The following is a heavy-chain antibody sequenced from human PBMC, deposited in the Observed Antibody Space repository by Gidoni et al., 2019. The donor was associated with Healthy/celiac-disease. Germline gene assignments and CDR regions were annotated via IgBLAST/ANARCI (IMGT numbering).Heavy chain of an antibody. Sequence: QVQLVQSGAEVKKHGASVKVSCKASGYTFTSYYMHWVRQAPGQGLEWMGIINPSGGSTSYAQKFQGRVTMTRDTSTSTVYMELSSLRSEDTAVYYCARVVPPPVTDVGFDYWGQGTLVTVSS. CDR1: GYTFTSYY. D-gene: IGHD4-17*01. CDR3: ARVVPPPVTDVGFDY. V-gene: IGHV1-46*01. J-gene: IGHJ4*02. CDR2: INPSGGST.